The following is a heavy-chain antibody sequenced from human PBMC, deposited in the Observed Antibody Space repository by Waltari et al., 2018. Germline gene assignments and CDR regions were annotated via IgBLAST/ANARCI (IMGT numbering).Heavy chain of an antibody. CDR2: IQPDGGDK. CDR3: AKDLKGAWTIDY. Sequence: QVHLVESGGGVVQPGGTRRLACAASGFSFCAYAMYWVSQAPGKGLEWVAYIQPDGGDKVYGDSVKGRFSISRDDSRNTLFLQMNSLRDEDTAVYYCAKDLKGAWTIDYWGQGTLVTVSS. V-gene: IGHV3-30*02. J-gene: IGHJ4*02. CDR1: GFSFCAYA. D-gene: IGHD1-26*01.